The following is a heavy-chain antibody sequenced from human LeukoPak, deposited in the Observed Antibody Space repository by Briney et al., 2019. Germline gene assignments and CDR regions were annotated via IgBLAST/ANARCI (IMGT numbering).Heavy chain of an antibody. D-gene: IGHD1-1*01. CDR1: GFTVSSNY. CDR2: IYSGGST. CDR3: TTENWYVFEN. Sequence: GGSLRLSCAASGFTVSSNYMSWVRQAPGKGLEWVSVIYSGGSTYYADSVKGRFTISRDNSKNTLYLQMNSLRAEDTAVFYCTTENWYVFENWGQGSLVTVSS. V-gene: IGHV3-66*01. J-gene: IGHJ4*02.